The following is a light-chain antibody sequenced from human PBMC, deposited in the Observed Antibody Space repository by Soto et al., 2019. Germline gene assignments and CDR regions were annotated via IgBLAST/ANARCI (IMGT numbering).Light chain of an antibody. V-gene: IGKV1D-13*01. CDR3: KQFNNDLFT. Sequence: AIQLTQSPSSLSASVGDRVTITCRASQGISSALAWYQQKPGKAPKLLIYDASSLESGVQSRFSGSGSGTDFTLTIRSLQHEDFATYFCKQFNNDLFTVAPGTKVDIK. CDR1: QGISSA. J-gene: IGKJ3*01. CDR2: DAS.